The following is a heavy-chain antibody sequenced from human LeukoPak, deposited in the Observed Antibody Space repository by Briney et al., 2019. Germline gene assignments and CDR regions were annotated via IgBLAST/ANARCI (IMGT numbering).Heavy chain of an antibody. Sequence: GGSLRLSCAASGLNFSSRWMNWVRQAPGQGLEWVASIKEDGSEKHYVDSVKGRFTISRDNGKNSLYLEMNSLRAEDTAVYYCARDIGLAAAGSGYLTPVAEYFQHWGQGTLVTVSS. CDR1: GLNFSSRW. CDR2: IKEDGSEK. V-gene: IGHV3-7*03. CDR3: ARDIGLAAAGSGYLTPVAEYFQH. D-gene: IGHD6-13*01. J-gene: IGHJ1*01.